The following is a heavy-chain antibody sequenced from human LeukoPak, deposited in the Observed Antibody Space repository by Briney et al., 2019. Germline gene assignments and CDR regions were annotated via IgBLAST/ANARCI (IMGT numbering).Heavy chain of an antibody. CDR2: IYYSGST. D-gene: IGHD3-22*01. CDR3: ARGYDSSGYEYFDY. V-gene: IGHV4-59*01. CDR1: GGSISSYY. J-gene: IGHJ4*02. Sequence: SSETLSLTCTVSGGSISSYYWSWIRQPPGKGLDWIGYIYYSGSTNYNPSLKSRVTISVDTSKNQFSLKLSSVTAADTAVYYCARGYDSSGYEYFDYWGQGTLVTVSS.